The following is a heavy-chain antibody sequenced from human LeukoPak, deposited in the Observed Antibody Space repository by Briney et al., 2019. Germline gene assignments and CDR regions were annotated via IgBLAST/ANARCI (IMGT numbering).Heavy chain of an antibody. D-gene: IGHD3-9*01. V-gene: IGHV3-74*01. CDR2: IKEDGTYT. Sequence: PGGSLRLFCAASGFSFSKYWMHWVRHTPGEGLVWVASIKEDGTYTSYADSVKGRFTISRDNARNTVFLQMNSLRAEDTAVYYCARDFDMGITPGDDFDFWGQGTLVTVSS. CDR1: GFSFSKYW. CDR3: ARDFDMGITPGDDFDF. J-gene: IGHJ4*02.